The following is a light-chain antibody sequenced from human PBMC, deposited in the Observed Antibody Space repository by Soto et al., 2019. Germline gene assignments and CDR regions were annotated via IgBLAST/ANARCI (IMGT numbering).Light chain of an antibody. CDR2: GAS. V-gene: IGKV3-15*01. Sequence: EIVMTQSPATLSVSPRERAALSCRASQSLTSYLAWFQQKPGQAPSLLIYGASARATGIPDRFSGSGSGTEFTLTINSLQSEDFAVYYCQQYYSWPLTFGGGTTVEIK. CDR3: QQYYSWPLT. CDR1: QSLTSY. J-gene: IGKJ4*01.